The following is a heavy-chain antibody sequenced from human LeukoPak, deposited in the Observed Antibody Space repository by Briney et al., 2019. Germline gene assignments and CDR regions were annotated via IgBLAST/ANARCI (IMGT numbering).Heavy chain of an antibody. Sequence: SETLSLTCTISGGSIRSSDWWSGVCQPPRKGLEWIGEIRQTGVTNYNPSLKSRVTISIDESKNQFSLRLTSVTAADTAVYYCAKVIITGWRQNDYWGQGTLVTVSS. J-gene: IGHJ4*02. D-gene: IGHD6-19*01. CDR1: GGSIRSSDW. V-gene: IGHV4-4*02. CDR3: AKVIITGWRQNDY. CDR2: IRQTGVT.